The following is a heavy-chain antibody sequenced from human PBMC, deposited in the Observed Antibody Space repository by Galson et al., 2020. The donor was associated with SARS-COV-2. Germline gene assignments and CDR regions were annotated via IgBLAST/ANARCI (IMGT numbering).Heavy chain of an antibody. D-gene: IGHD6-19*01. CDR1: GFTFRDYG. J-gene: IGHJ1*01. CDR3: AKDAGIAVAGTNGAGEYCQN. V-gene: IGHV3-30*13. CDR2: IAYDGSNT. Sequence: GGSLRLSCAASGFTFRDYGMHWVRQVPGKGLEWVAVIAYDGSNTHYVDSVRDRFTISRDNSKNRLSLQMNSLRTDDTAVYYCAKDAGIAVAGTNGAGEYCQNWGQGTLVTVSS.